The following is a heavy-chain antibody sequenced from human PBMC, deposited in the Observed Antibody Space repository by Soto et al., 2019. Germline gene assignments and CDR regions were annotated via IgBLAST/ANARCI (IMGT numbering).Heavy chain of an antibody. Sequence: PGGSLRLSCAASGFTFSSYAMSWVRQAPGKGLEWVSAIRGSGGSTYYADSVKGRFTISRDNSKNTLYLQMNSLRAEDTAVYYCANSRDPYYYSSGYWGQGTLVTAPQ. V-gene: IGHV3-23*01. D-gene: IGHD3-10*01. CDR3: ANSRDPYYYSSGY. J-gene: IGHJ4*02. CDR1: GFTFSSYA. CDR2: IRGSGGST.